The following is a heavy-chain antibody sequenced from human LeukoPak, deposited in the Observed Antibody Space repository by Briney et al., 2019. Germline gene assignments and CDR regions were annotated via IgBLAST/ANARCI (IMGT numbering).Heavy chain of an antibody. J-gene: IGHJ3*02. Sequence: SETLSLTCAVYGGSFSGYYWSWIRQPPGKGREWSGEINHRGTTIYIPSLSTLLTISVATSKYQFSLKLSSVTAADTAVYYCARVQTYYAFWSGYYSPNDAFDIWGQGTMVTVSS. CDR1: GGSFSGYY. V-gene: IGHV4-34*01. CDR3: ARVQTYYAFWSGYYSPNDAFDI. D-gene: IGHD3-3*01. CDR2: INHRGTT.